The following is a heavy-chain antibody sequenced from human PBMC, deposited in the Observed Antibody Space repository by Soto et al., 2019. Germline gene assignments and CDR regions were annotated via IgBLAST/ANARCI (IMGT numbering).Heavy chain of an antibody. CDR2: IIPVFGTT. J-gene: IGHJ4*02. CDR1: GGLFSSFA. Sequence: SVKVSCKDSGGLFSSFAISWVRQAPGQGLEWMGGIIPVFGTTNYAQKFQGRVTITADESTNTAYMELSSLTSDDTTMYYCARGGGPYVWFNEFWGQGTQVTVSS. CDR3: ARGGGPYVWFNEF. V-gene: IGHV1-69*13. D-gene: IGHD3-16*01.